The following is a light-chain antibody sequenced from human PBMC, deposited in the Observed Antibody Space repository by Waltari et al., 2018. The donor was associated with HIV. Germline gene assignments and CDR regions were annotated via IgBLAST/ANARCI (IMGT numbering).Light chain of an antibody. CDR3: QHYATSPFT. CDR1: QSISSDY. V-gene: IGKV3-20*01. CDR2: GAS. Sequence: EIVLTQSPGTLSLSPGERATLSCRASQSISSDYLAWYQQKPGQAPRLLIYGASSRATGIPDRFSGSGSGTDFTLTISRLEPEDFAVYYCQHYATSPFTFGPGTKVGIK. J-gene: IGKJ3*01.